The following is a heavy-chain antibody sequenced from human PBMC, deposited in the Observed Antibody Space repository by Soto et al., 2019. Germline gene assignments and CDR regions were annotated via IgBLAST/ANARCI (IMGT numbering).Heavy chain of an antibody. V-gene: IGHV1-69*02. J-gene: IGHJ4*02. CDR3: ARDRDNSNWPNFDY. CDR2: VIPIFDVT. D-gene: IGHD6-13*01. Sequence: QVQLVQSGSEVKKPGSSVKVSCKASGGTFIIYTISWVRQAPGQGLEWMGRVIPIFDVTSYAQRFQGRVTITADKSTTTAYMELSSLRSEDTAVYYCARDRDNSNWPNFDYWGQGTLVTVSS. CDR1: GGTFIIYT.